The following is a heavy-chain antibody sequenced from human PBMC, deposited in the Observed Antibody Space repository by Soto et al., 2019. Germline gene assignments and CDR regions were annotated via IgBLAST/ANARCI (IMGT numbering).Heavy chain of an antibody. V-gene: IGHV4-39*01. CDR1: AGSINNGHYF. Sequence: SETLSLTCTVSAGSINNGHYFWGWILQPPGKGLEWIWSDYHSGTTNYTPSLKSRVTISGDTSKNPSSLNLSSVTAEDTAVYYCAKVVVGAPRHPDFDSWGQGTMVTVSS. J-gene: IGHJ4*02. D-gene: IGHD2-15*01. CDR3: AKVVVGAPRHPDFDS. CDR2: DYHSGTT.